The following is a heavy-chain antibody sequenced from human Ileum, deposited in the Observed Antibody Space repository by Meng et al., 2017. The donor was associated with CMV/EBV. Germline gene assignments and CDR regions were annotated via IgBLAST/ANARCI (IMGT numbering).Heavy chain of an antibody. CDR1: GFTFSSYS. CDR3: ARDREIAAAGYYYYGMDV. V-gene: IGHV3-21*01. D-gene: IGHD6-13*01. J-gene: IGHJ6*02. Sequence: GESLKISCAASGFTFSSYSMNWVRQAPGKGLEWVSSISGSSSYIYYADSVKGRFTISRDNAKNSLYLQMNSLRAEDTAVYYCARDREIAAAGYYYYGMDVWGQGTTVTVSS. CDR2: ISGSSSYI.